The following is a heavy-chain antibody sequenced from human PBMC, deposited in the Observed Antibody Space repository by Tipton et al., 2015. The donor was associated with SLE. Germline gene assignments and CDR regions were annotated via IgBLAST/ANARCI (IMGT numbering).Heavy chain of an antibody. CDR3: ARSGALYGGFDY. J-gene: IGHJ3*01. CDR2: IYYSGST. D-gene: IGHD3-9*01. Sequence: TLSLTCTVSGGSISSSSYYWGWIRQPPGKGLEWIGYIYYSGSTYYNPSLKSRVTISVDTSKNQFSLKLSSVTAADTAVYYCARSGALYGGFDYWGQGTMVTVSS. V-gene: IGHV4-39*01. CDR1: GGSISSSSYY.